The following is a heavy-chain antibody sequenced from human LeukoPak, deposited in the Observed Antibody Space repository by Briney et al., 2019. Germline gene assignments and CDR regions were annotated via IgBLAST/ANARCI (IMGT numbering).Heavy chain of an antibody. D-gene: IGHD4-23*01. CDR2: IYHSGST. V-gene: IGHV4-38-2*01. CDR1: GYSISSGYY. J-gene: IGHJ3*02. Sequence: SETLSLPCAVSGYSISSGYYWGWIRQPPGKGLERIGSIYHSGSTYYNPSLKSRVTISVDTSKNQFSLKLSSVTAADTAVYYCARRGPTTVVTEDAFDIWGQGTMVTVSS. CDR3: ARRGPTTVVTEDAFDI.